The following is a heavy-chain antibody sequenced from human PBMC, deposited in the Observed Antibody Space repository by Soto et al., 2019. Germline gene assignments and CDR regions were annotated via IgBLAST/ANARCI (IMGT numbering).Heavy chain of an antibody. CDR1: GFSLSTSGVG. Sequence: QITLKESGPTLVKPTQTLTLTCTFSGFSLSTSGVGVGWIRQTPGKALGWLALIYWDDDKRYSPSLRSRLGIPKDTYKNQVVLTMTTLDPVDTATYYCAHRRMPEGTTLNRNAHYFDYWGQGTLVTVSS. J-gene: IGHJ4*02. V-gene: IGHV2-5*02. D-gene: IGHD4-17*01. CDR3: AHRRMPEGTTLNRNAHYFDY. CDR2: IYWDDDK.